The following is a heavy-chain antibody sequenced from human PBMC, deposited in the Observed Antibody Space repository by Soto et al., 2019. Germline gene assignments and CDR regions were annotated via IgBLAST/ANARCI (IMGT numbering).Heavy chain of an antibody. CDR3: ARLGDIVATFDY. Sequence: SETLSLTCTVSGSSISSSSYYWGWIRQPPGKGLEWIGSIYYSGSTYYNPSLKSRVTISVDTSKNQFSLKLSSVTAADTAVYYCARLGDIVATFDYWGQGTLVTVSS. CDR2: IYYSGST. D-gene: IGHD5-12*01. J-gene: IGHJ4*02. CDR1: GSSISSSSYY. V-gene: IGHV4-39*01.